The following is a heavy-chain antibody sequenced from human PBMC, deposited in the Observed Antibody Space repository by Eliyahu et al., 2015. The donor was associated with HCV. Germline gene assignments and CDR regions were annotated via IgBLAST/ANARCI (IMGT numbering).Heavy chain of an antibody. V-gene: IGHV1-2*02. J-gene: IGHJ4*02. CDR1: GYTFTGYY. CDR2: INPNSGGT. Sequence: QVQLVQSGAEVKKPGASVKVSCKASGYTFTGYYMHWVRQAPGQGLEWMGWINPNSGGTNYAQKFQGRVTMTRDTSISTAYMELSRLRSDDTAVYYCARDPVVITTHGSFYRESGLIDYWGQGTLVTVSS. CDR3: ARDPVVITTHGSFYRESGLIDY. D-gene: IGHD3-22*01.